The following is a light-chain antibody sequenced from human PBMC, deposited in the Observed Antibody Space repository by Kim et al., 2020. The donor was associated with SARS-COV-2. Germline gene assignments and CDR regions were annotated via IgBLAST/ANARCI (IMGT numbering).Light chain of an antibody. CDR3: SSYIRRSSLL. V-gene: IGLV2-14*03. CDR2: DGN. J-gene: IGLJ2*01. Sequence: GQSITISCIGISTDVGGYNYVSWYQHHPGKAPKLMIYDGNKRPSGVSTRFSGSKSGNTASLIISGLQAEDEADYYCSSYIRRSSLLFGGGTQLTVL. CDR1: STDVGGYNY.